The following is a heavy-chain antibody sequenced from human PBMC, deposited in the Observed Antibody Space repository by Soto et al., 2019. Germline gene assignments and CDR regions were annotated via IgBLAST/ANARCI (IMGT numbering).Heavy chain of an antibody. V-gene: IGHV1-69*13. CDR3: ARAARPNYYYYGMDV. Sequence: GASVKVSCKASGYTFTSYGISWVRQAPGQGLEWMGGIIPIFGTANYAQKFQGRVTITADESTSTAYMELSSLRSEDTAVYYCARAARPNYYYYGMDVWGQGTTVTVSS. D-gene: IGHD6-6*01. CDR1: GYTFTSYG. CDR2: IIPIFGTA. J-gene: IGHJ6*02.